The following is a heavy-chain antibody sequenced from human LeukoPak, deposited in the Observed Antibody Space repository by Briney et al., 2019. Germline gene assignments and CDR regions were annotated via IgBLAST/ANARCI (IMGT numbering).Heavy chain of an antibody. CDR2: IKQDGSEK. CDR3: ARVGGSSWYGAFDI. CDR1: GFTFTSCW. V-gene: IGHV3-7*01. Sequence: GGSLRLSCAASGFTFTSCWMSWVRQAPGKGLEWVANIKQDGSEKNFVDSLKGRFTISRDNAKNSLYLQMNSLRAEDTAVYYCARVGGSSWYGAFDIWGQGTMVTVSS. J-gene: IGHJ3*02. D-gene: IGHD6-13*01.